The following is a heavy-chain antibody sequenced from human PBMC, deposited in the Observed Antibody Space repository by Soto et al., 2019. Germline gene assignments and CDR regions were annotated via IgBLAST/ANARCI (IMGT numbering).Heavy chain of an antibody. CDR3: AREAGF. CDR1: GFTVSSYS. V-gene: IGHV3-66*01. Sequence: GGSLRLSCAASGFTVSSYSMHWVRQAPERGPEWGARKYVGGGKCVAVCVRGRFNISRDNSKNTLYLQMNSLRAEDTAVYYCAREAGFWGQGILVTVSS. J-gene: IGHJ4*02. CDR2: KYVGGGK. D-gene: IGHD6-19*01.